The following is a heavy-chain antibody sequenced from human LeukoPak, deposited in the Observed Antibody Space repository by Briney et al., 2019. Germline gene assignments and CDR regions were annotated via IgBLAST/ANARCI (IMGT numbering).Heavy chain of an antibody. J-gene: IGHJ5*02. CDR1: GGSISSYY. Sequence: TPSETLSLTCTVSGGSISSYYWSWIRQPPGKGLEWIGYIYYSGSTNYNPSLKSRVTISVDTSKNQFSLKLSPVTAADTAVYYCARGIFWFDPWGQGTLVTVSS. CDR2: IYYSGST. D-gene: IGHD2/OR15-2a*01. V-gene: IGHV4-59*01. CDR3: ARGIFWFDP.